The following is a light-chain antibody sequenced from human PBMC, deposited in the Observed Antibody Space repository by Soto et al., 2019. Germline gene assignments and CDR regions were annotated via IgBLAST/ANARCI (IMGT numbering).Light chain of an antibody. V-gene: IGLV4-69*01. Sequence: QPVLTQSPSASASLGASVKLTCTLSSWHSSYAIAWHQQQPEKGPRYLMKLNSDGTHSKGDGIPDRFSGSSSGAERYLTISSLQSEDEADYYCQTWGTGIHVVFGGGTKQTVL. CDR2: LNSDGTH. CDR3: QTWGTGIHVV. CDR1: SWHSSYA. J-gene: IGLJ2*01.